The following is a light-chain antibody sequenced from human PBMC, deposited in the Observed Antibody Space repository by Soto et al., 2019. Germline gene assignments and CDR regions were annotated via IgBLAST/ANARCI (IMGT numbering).Light chain of an antibody. CDR2: GNT. CDR1: SSNIGSTYD. V-gene: IGLV1-40*01. CDR3: QSYDDSLSVHYV. Sequence: QSALTQPPSVSVAPGQRVTISCTGSSSNIGSTYDVQWYQQLPGTAPKLLIHGNTDRPSGVPDRFSGSKSGTSASLAITGLQADDEADYYCQSYDDSLSVHYVFGTGTKLTVL. J-gene: IGLJ1*01.